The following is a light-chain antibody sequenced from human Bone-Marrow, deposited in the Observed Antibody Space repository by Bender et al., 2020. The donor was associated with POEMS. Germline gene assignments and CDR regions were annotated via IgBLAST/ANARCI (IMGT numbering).Light chain of an antibody. J-gene: IGLJ1*01. CDR1: SNDVGGYNY. V-gene: IGLV2-11*01. CDR3: CSYAGTFTYV. Sequence: QSALTQPRSVSGSPGQSVTISCTGTSNDVGGYNYVSWYQQHPGKAPQLMIYDVNKRPSGVPDRFSASKSGNTASLTISGLQAEDDGDYYCCSYAGTFTYVCGTGPPLTVL. CDR2: DVN.